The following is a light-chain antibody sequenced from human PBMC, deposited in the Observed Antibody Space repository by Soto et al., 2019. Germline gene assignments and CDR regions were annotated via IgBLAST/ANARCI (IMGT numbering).Light chain of an antibody. CDR3: QQRSTWPTVIT. V-gene: IGKV3-11*01. J-gene: IGKJ5*01. CDR1: QSFSSH. CDR2: DAS. Sequence: EIVLTQSPATLSLSPGERATLSCRASQSFSSHLAWYQQKPGQAPRLLIYDASKRATGIPARFSGRGSGTDFTLTISILEPEDFAVYYCQQRSTWPTVITFGQGTRLEIK.